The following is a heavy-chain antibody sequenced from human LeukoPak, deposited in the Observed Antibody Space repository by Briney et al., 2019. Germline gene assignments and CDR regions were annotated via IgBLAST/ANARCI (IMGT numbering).Heavy chain of an antibody. V-gene: IGHV3-33*08. CDR2: IWYDGSNK. Sequence: PGGSLRLSCAASGFTFSSYGMHWVRQAPGKGLEWVAVIWYDGSNKYYADSVKGRFTISRDNSKNTLYLQMNSLRAEDTAVYYCARDDTDCSSTSCYGADGNYYYYYGMDVWGQGTTVTVSS. CDR3: ARDDTDCSSTSCYGADGNYYYYYGMDV. CDR1: GFTFSSYG. D-gene: IGHD2-2*01. J-gene: IGHJ6*02.